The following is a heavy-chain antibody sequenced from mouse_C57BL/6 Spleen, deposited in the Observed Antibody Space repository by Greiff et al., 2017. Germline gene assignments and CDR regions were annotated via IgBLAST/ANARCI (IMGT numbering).Heavy chain of an antibody. J-gene: IGHJ3*01. CDR2: IWSGGST. V-gene: IGHV2-2*01. Sequence: QVQLKESGPGLVQPSQSLSITCTVSGFSLTSYGVHWVRQSPGKGLEWLGVIWSGGSTDYNAAFISRLSISKDNSKGQVFFKMNSLQADDTAIDYCARNNHGSTPFAYWGQGTLVTVSA. D-gene: IGHD1-1*01. CDR1: GFSLTSYG. CDR3: ARNNHGSTPFAY.